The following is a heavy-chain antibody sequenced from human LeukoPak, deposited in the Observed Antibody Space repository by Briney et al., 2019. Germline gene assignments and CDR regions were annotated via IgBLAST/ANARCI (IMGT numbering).Heavy chain of an antibody. CDR3: ARFPDSEPIDN. Sequence: GTLCLTCVVSGVSFSGDYLTWIRQAPGKGLEWGWDINHSGGTAYTPSPKSRAGVSLDTAKNQFSLYWTCLTPAHTAVSFCARFPDSEPIDNWGQGTLVTVSS. CDR1: GVSFSGDY. D-gene: IGHD1-26*01. CDR2: INHSGGT. J-gene: IGHJ4*02. V-gene: IGHV4-34*01.